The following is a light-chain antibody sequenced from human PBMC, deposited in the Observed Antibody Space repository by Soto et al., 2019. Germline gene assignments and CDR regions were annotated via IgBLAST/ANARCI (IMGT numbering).Light chain of an antibody. CDR1: QSFSSPY. CDR3: QHYNNRPRT. J-gene: IGKJ1*01. Sequence: IVVTQSAGTVSLSTGERATRSCRASQSFSSPYSAWYQQIPGQAPRLLIYDASITATGVPARFSGSGSGTEFTPTISRLQSEDFAVYYCQHYNNRPRTFGQGTKVDIK. CDR2: DAS. V-gene: IGKV3-15*01.